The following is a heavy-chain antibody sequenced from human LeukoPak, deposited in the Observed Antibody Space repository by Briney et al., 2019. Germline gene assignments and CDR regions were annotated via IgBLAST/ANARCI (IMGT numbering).Heavy chain of an antibody. D-gene: IGHD2-15*01. CDR2: ISSTGGTA. V-gene: IGHV3-23*01. CDR1: GFTFSSFG. Sequence: PGGSLRLSCAASGFTFSSFGMSWVRQAPGKGLECVSAISSTGGTAYYADSVKGRFTISRDNSKNTLYLQMNSLRAEDTAIYYCAKNGDRGAYCSGGSCYPYYYYNMDVWGKGTTVTISS. J-gene: IGHJ6*03. CDR3: AKNGDRGAYCSGGSCYPYYYYNMDV.